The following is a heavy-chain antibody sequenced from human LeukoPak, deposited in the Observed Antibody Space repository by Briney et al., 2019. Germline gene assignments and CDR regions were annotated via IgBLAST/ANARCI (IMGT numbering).Heavy chain of an antibody. Sequence: GGSLRLSCAASGFTFSSYWMSWVRQAPGKGLEWVANIKQDGSEKYYVDSVKGRFTISRDNAKNSLYLQMNSLRAEDTAVYYCARAPPYYYDSSGCYGYFDYWGQGTLVTVSS. CDR3: ARAPPYYYDSSGCYGYFDY. D-gene: IGHD3-22*01. CDR2: IKQDGSEK. J-gene: IGHJ4*02. V-gene: IGHV3-7*01. CDR1: GFTFSSYW.